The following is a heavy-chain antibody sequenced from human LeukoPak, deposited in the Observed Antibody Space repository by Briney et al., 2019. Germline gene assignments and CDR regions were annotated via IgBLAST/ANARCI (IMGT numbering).Heavy chain of an antibody. CDR2: IKQDGSEK. J-gene: IGHJ3*02. V-gene: IGHV3-7*01. CDR1: GFTFSSYW. D-gene: IGHD1-7*01. CDR3: ARPITGTTSTPDDAFDI. Sequence: GGSLRLSCAASGFTFSSYWMSWVRQAPGKGLEWVANIKQDGSEKYYVDSVKGRFTISRDNAKNSLYLQMNSLRAEDTAVYYCARPITGTTSTPDDAFDIWGQGTMVTVSS.